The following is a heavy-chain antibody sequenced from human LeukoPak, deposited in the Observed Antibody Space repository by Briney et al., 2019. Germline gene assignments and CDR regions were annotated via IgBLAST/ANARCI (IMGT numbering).Heavy chain of an antibody. D-gene: IGHD1-26*01. CDR3: ARHGGYSGSYFDY. Sequence: TSETLSLTCTVSGGSISSGSYYWSWIRQPAGKGLEWIGRIYTSGSTNYNPSLKSRVTISVDTSKNQFSLKLSSVTAADTAVYYCARHGGYSGSYFDYWGQGTLVTVSS. J-gene: IGHJ4*02. CDR2: IYTSGST. CDR1: GGSISSGSYY. V-gene: IGHV4-61*02.